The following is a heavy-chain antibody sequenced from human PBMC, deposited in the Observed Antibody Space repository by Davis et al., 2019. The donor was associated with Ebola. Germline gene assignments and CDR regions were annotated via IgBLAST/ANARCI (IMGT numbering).Heavy chain of an antibody. CDR2: ISAYNGNT. J-gene: IGHJ6*04. Sequence: ASVKVSCKVSGYTLTELSMHWVRQAPGQGLEWMGWISAYNGNTNYAQKLQGRVTMTTDTSTSTAYMELRSLRSDDTAVYYCARDTVVKGHYYYYGMDVWGKGTTVTVSS. CDR3: ARDTVVKGHYYYYGMDV. CDR1: GYTLTELS. V-gene: IGHV1-18*01. D-gene: IGHD4-23*01.